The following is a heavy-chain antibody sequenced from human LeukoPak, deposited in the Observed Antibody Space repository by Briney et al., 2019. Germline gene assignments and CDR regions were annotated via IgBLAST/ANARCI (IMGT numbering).Heavy chain of an antibody. D-gene: IGHD6-19*01. V-gene: IGHV3-21*01. Sequence: GGSLRLSCAASGFTFSSYSMNWVRQAPGKGLEWVSSISSSSSYIYYADSVKGRFTISRDNAKNTLYLQMDSLRAEDTAVYYCARDPSRLAVGPGGFDYWGQGTLVTVSS. CDR3: ARDPSRLAVGPGGFDY. CDR1: GFTFSSYS. CDR2: ISSSSSYI. J-gene: IGHJ4*02.